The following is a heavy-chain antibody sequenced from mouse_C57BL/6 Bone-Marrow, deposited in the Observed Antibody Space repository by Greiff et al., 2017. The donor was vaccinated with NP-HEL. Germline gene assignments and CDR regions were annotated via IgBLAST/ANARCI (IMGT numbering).Heavy chain of an antibody. CDR1: GYTFTNYW. V-gene: IGHV1-63*01. D-gene: IGHD1-1*01. J-gene: IGHJ2*01. CDR2: IYPGGGYT. Sequence: ESGAELVRPGTSVKMSCKASGYTFTNYWIGWAKQRPGHGLEWIGDIYPGGGYTNYNEKFKGKATLTADKSSSTAYMQFSSLTSEDSAIYYCARSSSGDGSSLDYWGQGTTLTVSS. CDR3: ARSSSGDGSSLDY.